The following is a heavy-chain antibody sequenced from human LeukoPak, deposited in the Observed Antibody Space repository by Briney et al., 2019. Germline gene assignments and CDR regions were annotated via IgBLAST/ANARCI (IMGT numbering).Heavy chain of an antibody. CDR1: GGSISSYY. Sequence: SETLSLTCSVSGGSISSYYWSWTRQPPGKGLEYIGYIYYSGSTNYNPSLKSRVTISVDTSKDQFSLNLTSVTAADTAVYYCARLKCISTTCPSRYVMDVWGQGTTVTVSS. V-gene: IGHV4-59*01. CDR2: IYYSGST. D-gene: IGHD2-2*01. J-gene: IGHJ6*02. CDR3: ARLKCISTTCPSRYVMDV.